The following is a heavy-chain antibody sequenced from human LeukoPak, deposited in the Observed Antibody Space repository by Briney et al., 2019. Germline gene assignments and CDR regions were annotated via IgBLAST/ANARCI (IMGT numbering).Heavy chain of an antibody. CDR1: GASIGTSGSY. J-gene: IGHJ3*02. D-gene: IGHD6-19*01. Sequence: SETLSLTCTVSGASIGTSGSYWGWISQPPGKALAWLGNIYYTRNTYYNPSLKSRVTISVDTSKSQFSLRLSSVTAADTAVYYCVRTYSIGWSTGVFDIWGQGTMVTVSS. CDR2: IYYTRNT. CDR3: VRTYSIGWSTGVFDI. V-gene: IGHV4-39*01.